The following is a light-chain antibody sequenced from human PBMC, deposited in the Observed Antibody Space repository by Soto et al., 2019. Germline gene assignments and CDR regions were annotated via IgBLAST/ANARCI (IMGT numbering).Light chain of an antibody. Sequence: DIVMTQSPLSLPVTPGEPASISCRSSQSLLHSNGYNYLDWYLQKPGQSPQLLIDLGSNRASGVPDRFSGSGSGTDFTLKISGVEAEDVGVYYCMQALQTLWTFGQGTKVEIK. CDR2: LGS. CDR1: QSLLHSNGYNY. J-gene: IGKJ1*01. CDR3: MQALQTLWT. V-gene: IGKV2-28*01.